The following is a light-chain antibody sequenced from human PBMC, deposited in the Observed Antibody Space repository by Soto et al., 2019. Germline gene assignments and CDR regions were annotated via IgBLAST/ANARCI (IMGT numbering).Light chain of an antibody. CDR2: DVT. Sequence: QSVLTQPASVSGSPGQSITISCTGTSSDVGGYNYVYWYQQHPGKAPKFMIYDVTNRPSGVSDRFSGSKSGNTASLTISGLQAEDEADYYCSSYTSSSTYVFGAGTKVTVL. J-gene: IGLJ1*01. CDR1: SSDVGGYNY. V-gene: IGLV2-14*03. CDR3: SSYTSSSTYV.